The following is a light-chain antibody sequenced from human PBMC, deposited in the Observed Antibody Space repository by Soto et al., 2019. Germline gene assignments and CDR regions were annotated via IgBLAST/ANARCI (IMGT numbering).Light chain of an antibody. CDR3: SSYTSRSTPYL. CDR2: EVS. J-gene: IGLJ1*01. Sequence: QSALTQPASVSGSPGQSITISCTGTSSDVGGYNYVSWYQQHPGKAPKLMIYEVSNRPSGVSNRFSGSKSGTTASLTISGLQAEDEADYYCSSYTSRSTPYLFGTGTKLTVL. V-gene: IGLV2-14*01. CDR1: SSDVGGYNY.